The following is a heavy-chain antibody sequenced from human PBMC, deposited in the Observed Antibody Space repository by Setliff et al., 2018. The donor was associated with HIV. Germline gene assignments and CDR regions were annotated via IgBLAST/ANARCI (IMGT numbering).Heavy chain of an antibody. CDR3: VAVAYCDYHLNGPICHSGY. CDR1: KFSFNNYG. Sequence: GGSLRLSCAASKFSFNNYGMHWVRQAPGRGLEWVSLVSYDGEEKYYADSVKGRFTISRDNSKNTLYLQMDSLRAEDTAVYFCVAVAYCDYHLNGPICHSGYWGQGTLVTVSS. D-gene: IGHD2-21*01. V-gene: IGHV3-33*01. CDR2: VSYDGEEK. J-gene: IGHJ4*02.